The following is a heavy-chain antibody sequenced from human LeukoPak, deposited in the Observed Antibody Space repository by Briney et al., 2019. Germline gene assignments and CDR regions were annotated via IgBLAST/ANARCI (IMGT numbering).Heavy chain of an antibody. Sequence: WVRQPPGKGLEWIATVYYIGSTYYNPSLKSRVTISVDTSMSQFSLRLRSVTAADTAVYYCARSISARSGMDVWGQGTTVTVSS. D-gene: IGHD6-6*01. V-gene: IGHV4-39*01. CDR3: ARSISARSGMDV. J-gene: IGHJ6*02. CDR2: VYYIGST.